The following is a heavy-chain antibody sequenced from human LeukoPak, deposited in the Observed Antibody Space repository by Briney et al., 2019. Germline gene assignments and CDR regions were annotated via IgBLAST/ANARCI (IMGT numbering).Heavy chain of an antibody. CDR1: GGSISISNYY. CDR3: ARRTSNPVGAIDY. V-gene: IGHV4-39*01. Sequence: SETLSLTCTVSGGSISISNYYWGWIRQPPGRGLEWIWSISYSGTYYNPSLKSRLTISVDTSKNHFSLNLRSVTAAVTAVYYCARRTSNPVGAIDYWGQGTLVTVSS. J-gene: IGHJ4*02. CDR2: ISYSGT. D-gene: IGHD1-26*01.